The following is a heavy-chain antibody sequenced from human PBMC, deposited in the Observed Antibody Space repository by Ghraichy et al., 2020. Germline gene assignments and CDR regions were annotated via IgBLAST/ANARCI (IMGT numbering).Heavy chain of an antibody. CDR1: GGSISSSNW. CDR3: ARVGGPLLWFGENDAFDI. V-gene: IGHV4-4*02. J-gene: IGHJ3*02. CDR2: IYHSGST. Sequence: SETLSLTCAVSGGSISSSNWWSWVRQPPGKGLEWIGEIYHSGSTNYNPSLKSRVTISVDKSKNQFSLKLSSVTAADTAVYYCARVGGPLLWFGENDAFDIWGQGTMVTVSS. D-gene: IGHD3-10*01.